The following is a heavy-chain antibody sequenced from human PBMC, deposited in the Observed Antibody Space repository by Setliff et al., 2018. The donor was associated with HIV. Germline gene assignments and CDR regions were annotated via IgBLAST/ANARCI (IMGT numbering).Heavy chain of an antibody. J-gene: IGHJ5*02. V-gene: IGHV4-39*07. CDR1: GGSISSSSYH. D-gene: IGHD3-10*01. CDR3: ARGPSGWFDP. Sequence: PSETLSLTCSVSGGSISSSSYHWAWIRQPPGKGLEWIGTIYYSGNTYYNPSLKSRVTISVDTSKNQFSLKLSSVTAADTAVYYCARGPSGWFDPWGQGTLVTVSS. CDR2: IYYSGNT.